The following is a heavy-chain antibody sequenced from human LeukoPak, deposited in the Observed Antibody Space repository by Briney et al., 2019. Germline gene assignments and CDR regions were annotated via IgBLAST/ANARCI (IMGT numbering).Heavy chain of an antibody. CDR3: ARPSYYYDSSGYYQYYFDY. J-gene: IGHJ4*02. D-gene: IGHD3-22*01. V-gene: IGHV4-4*02. Sequence: SETLSLTCAVSGGSISSSNWWSWVRQPPGKGLEWIGEIYHSGSTNYNPSLKSRVTISVDKSKNQFSLKLSSVTAADTAVYYCARPSYYYDSSGYYQYYFDYWGQGTLVTVSS. CDR1: GGSISSSNW. CDR2: IYHSGST.